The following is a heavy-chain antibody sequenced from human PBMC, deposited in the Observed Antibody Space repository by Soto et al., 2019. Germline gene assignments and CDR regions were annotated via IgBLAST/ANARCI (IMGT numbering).Heavy chain of an antibody. CDR2: IYSNGGT. CDR3: AGVMLRGSYYFGLDV. Sequence: SETLSLTCNISGGSISHYYWSWIRQPPGKALEWIGYIYSNGGTNYNPSLKSRVTISVDTSKHQFSLSLNSVTAADTAVYYCAGVMLRGSYYFGLDVWGQGTTVTSP. J-gene: IGHJ6*02. D-gene: IGHD3-10*01. CDR1: GGSISHYY. V-gene: IGHV4-59*01.